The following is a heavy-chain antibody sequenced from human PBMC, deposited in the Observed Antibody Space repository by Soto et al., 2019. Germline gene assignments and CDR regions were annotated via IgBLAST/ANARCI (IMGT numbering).Heavy chain of an antibody. CDR2: ISAYNVNT. Sequence: QVQLVQSGAEVKKPGASVKVSCKASGYTFTSYGVSWVRQAPGQGLEWMGWISAYNVNTYYTQKFQXXVXMXXDTSTSTAYMDLRSLRSDDTAVYYCAREDEWYFDLWGRGTLVTVSS. CDR3: AREDEWYFDL. J-gene: IGHJ2*01. V-gene: IGHV1-18*01. CDR1: GYTFTSYG.